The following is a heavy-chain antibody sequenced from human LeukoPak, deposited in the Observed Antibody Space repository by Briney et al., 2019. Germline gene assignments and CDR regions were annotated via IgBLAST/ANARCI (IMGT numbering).Heavy chain of an antibody. D-gene: IGHD2-15*01. V-gene: IGHV4-34*01. J-gene: IGHJ4*02. CDR3: ARARSDIVVVVAATPATTVDY. CDR1: GGSFSGYY. CDR2: INHSGST. Sequence: SETLSLTCAVYGGSFSGYYWSWIRQPPGKGLEWIGEINHSGSTYYNPSLKSRVTISVDTSKNQFSLKLSSVTAADTAVYYCARARSDIVVVVAATPATTVDYWGQGTLVTVSS.